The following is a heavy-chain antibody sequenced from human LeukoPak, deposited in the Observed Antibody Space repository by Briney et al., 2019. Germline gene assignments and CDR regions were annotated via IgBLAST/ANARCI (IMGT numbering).Heavy chain of an antibody. J-gene: IGHJ4*02. CDR2: INHSGST. D-gene: IGHD3-16*01. CDR3: AKARNDVNDY. CDR1: GGSFSGYY. Sequence: PSETLSLTCAVYGGSFSGYYWSWIRQPPGKGLEWIGEINHSGSTNYNPSLKSRVTISVDTSKNQFSLKLSSVTAADTAVYYCAKARNDVNDYWGQGTLVTVSS. V-gene: IGHV4-34*01.